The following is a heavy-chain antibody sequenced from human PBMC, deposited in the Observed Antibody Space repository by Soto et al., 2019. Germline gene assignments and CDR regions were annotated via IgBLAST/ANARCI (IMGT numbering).Heavy chain of an antibody. CDR3: ARWRDTMVRGVIIHDAFDI. V-gene: IGHV4-39*01. J-gene: IGHJ3*02. CDR1: EDSINSDKYY. D-gene: IGHD3-10*01. Sequence: SETLSLTCSVSEDSINSDKYYWGWIRQPPGKGLEWIGSIYYRGNTYYNPSLKSRVTISVDTYKNQFSLKLSSVTAADTAVYYCARWRDTMVRGVIIHDAFDIWGQGTMVTVSS. CDR2: IYYRGNT.